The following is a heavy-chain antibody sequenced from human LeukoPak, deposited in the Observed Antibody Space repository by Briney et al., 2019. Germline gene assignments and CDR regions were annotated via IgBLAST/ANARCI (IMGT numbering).Heavy chain of an antibody. CDR1: RGSISGYS. CDR3: VRGPYGASISKWFDP. J-gene: IGHJ5*02. D-gene: IGHD4/OR15-4a*01. V-gene: IGHV4-59*01. Sequence: SETLSLTCAVYRGSISGYSWSWIRQSPGEGLEWIGYINYSGGTTYNPSLKSRVTMSVDTSKNQFSLQLRSMTTADTAVYYCVRGPYGASISKWFDPWGQGTQVIVAP. CDR2: INYSGGT.